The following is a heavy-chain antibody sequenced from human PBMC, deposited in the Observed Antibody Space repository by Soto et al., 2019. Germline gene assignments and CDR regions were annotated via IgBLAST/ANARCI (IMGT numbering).Heavy chain of an antibody. V-gene: IGHV4-30-4*01. D-gene: IGHD2-8*01. CDR2: IFDSGST. CDR1: GGSISGGVHS. Sequence: QVQLQESGPGLVKPSETLSLTCTVSGGSISGGVHSWSWIRQPPGKGLEWIGHIFDSGSTYYNPSLKSRLSISLETSKNQFSLRLSSVTAAATAVYYCAREIMPLTNDWYFDLWGRGTLVTVSS. J-gene: IGHJ2*01. CDR3: AREIMPLTNDWYFDL.